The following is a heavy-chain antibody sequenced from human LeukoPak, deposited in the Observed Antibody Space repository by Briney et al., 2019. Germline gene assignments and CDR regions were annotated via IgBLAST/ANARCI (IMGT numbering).Heavy chain of an antibody. CDR1: GGSIMGYY. Sequence: SEALSLTCSVSGGSIMGYYWSWIRQSAGKGLEWIGRIYTTGSTKFNPSLKSRVTMSVDTTKSQFSLKLSSVTAADTAVYYCARGALDCSGGACYTDYWGQGTLVTVSS. J-gene: IGHJ4*02. V-gene: IGHV4-4*07. CDR2: IYTTGST. D-gene: IGHD2-15*01. CDR3: ARGALDCSGGACYTDY.